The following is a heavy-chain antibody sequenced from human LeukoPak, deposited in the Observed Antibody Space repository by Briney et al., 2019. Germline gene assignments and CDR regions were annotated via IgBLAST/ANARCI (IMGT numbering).Heavy chain of an antibody. CDR2: ISSSGNTI. D-gene: IGHD3-22*01. Sequence: PGGSLRLSCAASGFTFNTYTMNWVRQAPGKGLEWVSYISSSGNTIYYADSVKGRFTISRDNAKNSLYLQMNSLRAEDTAVYYCARDYAEYTYYYDSSGQGFDYWGQGTLVTVSS. J-gene: IGHJ4*02. CDR3: ARDYAEYTYYYDSSGQGFDY. V-gene: IGHV3-48*04. CDR1: GFTFNTYT.